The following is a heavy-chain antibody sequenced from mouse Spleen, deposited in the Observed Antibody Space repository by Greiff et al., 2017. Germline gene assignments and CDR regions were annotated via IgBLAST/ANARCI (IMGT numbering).Heavy chain of an antibody. CDR3: ARPLITTVAFDY. CDR1: GFTFSSYA. J-gene: IGHJ2*01. D-gene: IGHD1-1*01. Sequence: EVHLVESGGGLVKPGGSLKLSCAASGFTFSSYAMSWVRQTPEKRLAWVATISSGGSYTYYPDSVKERFTISRDNAKNTLYLQISSLRSEDTAMYYCARPLITTVAFDYWGQGTTLTVSS. CDR2: ISSGGSYT. V-gene: IGHV5-9-3*01.